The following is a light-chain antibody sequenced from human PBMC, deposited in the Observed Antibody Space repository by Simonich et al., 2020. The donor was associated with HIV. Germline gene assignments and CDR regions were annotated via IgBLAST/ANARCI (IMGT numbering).Light chain of an antibody. V-gene: IGLV8-61*01. CDR3: VLYMGNGIWV. Sequence: QTVVTQEPSFSVSPGGTVTLTCGLSSGSVSTSYYPSWYQQTPGQAPRTLIYSTNTRPSGVPDRFSGSILGNKAALTITGAQADDESDYYCVLYMGNGIWVFGGGTKLTVL. CDR1: SGSVSTSYY. CDR2: STN. J-gene: IGLJ3*02.